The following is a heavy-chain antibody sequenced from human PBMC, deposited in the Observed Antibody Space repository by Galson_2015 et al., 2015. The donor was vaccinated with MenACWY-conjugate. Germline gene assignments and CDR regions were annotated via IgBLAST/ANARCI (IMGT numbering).Heavy chain of an antibody. CDR3: ARHPPGGRGMDV. V-gene: IGHV5-51*01. CDR2: ITPGDSNT. Sequence: QSGAEVKKPGESLKISCKGSGNTFTTYWIGWVRQMPGKGLEWMGFITPGDSNTRYSPAFHGQATISADKSISTAYLQLHSLQASDTAMYYCARHPPGGRGMDVWGQGTTVTVSS. J-gene: IGHJ6*02. CDR1: GNTFTTYW. D-gene: IGHD1-26*01.